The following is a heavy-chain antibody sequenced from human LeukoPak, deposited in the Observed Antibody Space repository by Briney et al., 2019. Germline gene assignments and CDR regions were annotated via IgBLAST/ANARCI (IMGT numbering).Heavy chain of an antibody. CDR2: ISSSSSYI. CDR3: ASKKYGSGAAFDY. J-gene: IGHJ4*02. V-gene: IGHV3-21*01. Sequence: GGSLRLSCAASGFTFSSYSMNWVRQAPGKGLEWVPSISSSSSYIYYADSVKGRFTISRDNAKNSLYLQMNSLRAEDTAVYYCASKKYGSGAAFDYWGQGTLVTVSS. D-gene: IGHD3-10*01. CDR1: GFTFSSYS.